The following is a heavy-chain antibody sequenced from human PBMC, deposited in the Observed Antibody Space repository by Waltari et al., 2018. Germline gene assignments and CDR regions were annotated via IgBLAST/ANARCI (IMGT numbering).Heavy chain of an antibody. CDR3: VRDRTNAYCGSDCSPY. J-gene: IGHJ4*02. CDR1: GFAFSSYW. D-gene: IGHD2-21*02. V-gene: IGHV3-74*01. CDR2: INTDGRSP. Sequence: EVQLVESGGGLVQPGGSLRLSCAASGFAFSSYWRHWVRQHSEKGLVWVSRINTDGRSPTYADSVKGRFTISRDNAKNTLFLQMNSLRAEDTGVYYCVRDRTNAYCGSDCSPYWGQGTLVTVSS.